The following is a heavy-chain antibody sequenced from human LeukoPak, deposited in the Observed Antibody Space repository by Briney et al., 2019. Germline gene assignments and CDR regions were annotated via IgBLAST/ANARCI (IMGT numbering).Heavy chain of an antibody. V-gene: IGHV4-38-2*02. Sequence: PSETLSLTCTVSGYSISSGYYWGWIRQPPGKGLEWIGSIYHSGSTYYNPSLKSRVTISVDTSKNQFSLKLSSVTAADTAVYYCARARPWGGWYRYYFDYWGQGTLVTVSS. CDR3: ARARPWGGWYRYYFDY. CDR1: GYSISSGYY. D-gene: IGHD6-19*01. J-gene: IGHJ4*02. CDR2: IYHSGST.